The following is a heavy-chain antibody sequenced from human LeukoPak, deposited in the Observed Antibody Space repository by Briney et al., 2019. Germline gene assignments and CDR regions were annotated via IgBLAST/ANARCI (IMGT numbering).Heavy chain of an antibody. J-gene: IGHJ4*02. CDR2: IIPIFGTA. V-gene: IGHV1-69*13. CDR1: GGTFSIYA. D-gene: IGHD3-22*01. CDR3: ARSADNYYYDSSGYYSLDY. Sequence: GASVTVSCTASGGTFSIYAISWVRQAPGQGLEWMGGIIPIFGTANYAQKFQGRVTITADESTSTAYMELSSLRSEDTAVYYCARSADNYYYDSSGYYSLDYWGQGTLVTVSS.